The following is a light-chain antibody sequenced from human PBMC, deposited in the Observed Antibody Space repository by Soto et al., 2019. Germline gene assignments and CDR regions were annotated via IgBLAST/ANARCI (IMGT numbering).Light chain of an antibody. V-gene: IGKV1-33*01. CDR3: QQYANLPPYT. CDR1: QDIRNY. J-gene: IGKJ2*01. CDR2: DAS. Sequence: DIQMTQSPSSLSASVGDRVTITCQASQDIRNYLNWYQQKPGKAPKLLIYDASNLKTGVPSRFSGSGSGTDFTFTISSLQPEDIATYYCQQYANLPPYTFGQGTKLEIK.